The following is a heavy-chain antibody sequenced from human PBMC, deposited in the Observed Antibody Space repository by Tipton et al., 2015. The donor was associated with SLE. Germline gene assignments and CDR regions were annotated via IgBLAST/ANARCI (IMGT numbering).Heavy chain of an antibody. CDR1: GFTFSSYA. D-gene: IGHD2-15*01. CDR2: ISYDGSNK. CDR3: ARDQRIVWVECISC. V-gene: IGHV3-30*04. Sequence: SLRLSCAASGFTFSSYAMHWVRQAPGKGLEWVAVISYDGSNKYYADSVKGRFTISRDNSKNTLYLQMNSLRAEDTAVYYCARDQRIVWVECISCWGQGTMVPVFS. J-gene: IGHJ4*02.